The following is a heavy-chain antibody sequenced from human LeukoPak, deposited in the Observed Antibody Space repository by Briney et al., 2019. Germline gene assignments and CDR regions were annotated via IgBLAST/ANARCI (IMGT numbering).Heavy chain of an antibody. Sequence: SETLSLTRTVSGGSISSSSYYWGWIRQPPGKGLEWIGSIYYSGSTYYNPSLKSRVTISIDTSKNQFSLKLSSVTAADTAVYYCARHGGLYNGDYGYWGQGTLVTVSS. J-gene: IGHJ4*02. CDR1: GGSISSSSYY. CDR3: ARHGGLYNGDYGY. CDR2: IYYSGST. V-gene: IGHV4-39*01. D-gene: IGHD4-17*01.